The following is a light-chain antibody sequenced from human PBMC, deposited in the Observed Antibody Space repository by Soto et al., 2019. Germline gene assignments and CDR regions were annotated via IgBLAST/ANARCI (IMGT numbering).Light chain of an antibody. J-gene: IGLJ2*01. CDR1: SSDVGGYYL. Sequence: QSALTQPASVSGSPGQSITISCTGVSSDVGGYYLVSWYQHHSGKAPKLMIYEGSKRPSGVSNRFSGSKSDNTASLTISGLQAEDEADYYCQSYDSSLTNAVFGGGTKLTVL. CDR2: EGS. CDR3: QSYDSSLTNAV. V-gene: IGLV2-14*02.